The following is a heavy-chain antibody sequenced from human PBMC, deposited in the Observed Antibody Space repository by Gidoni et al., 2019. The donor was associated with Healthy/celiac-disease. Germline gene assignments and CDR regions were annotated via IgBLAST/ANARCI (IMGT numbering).Heavy chain of an antibody. J-gene: IGHJ4*02. CDR1: GGSISSSSYY. CDR2: IYYSGST. V-gene: IGHV4-39*01. Sequence: QLQLQESGPGLVTPPATLSLTCTALGGSISSSSYYWGWIRQPPGKGLAWIGSIYYSGSTYYNPSLKSRVTISVDTSKNQFSLKLSSVTAADTAVYYCARRQGSGHYDWGQGTLVTVSS. D-gene: IGHD3-16*01. CDR3: ARRQGSGHYD.